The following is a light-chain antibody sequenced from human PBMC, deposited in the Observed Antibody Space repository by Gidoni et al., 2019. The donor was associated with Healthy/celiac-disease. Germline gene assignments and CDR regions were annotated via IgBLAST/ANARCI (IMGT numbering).Light chain of an antibody. CDR1: SSNIGSNT. J-gene: IGLJ2*01. CDR3: AAWDDSLNGPVVV. CDR2: SNN. V-gene: IGLV1-44*01. Sequence: QSVLTQPPSASGTPGQRVTISCSGSSSNIGSNTVNWYQQLPGTAPQLLIYSNNQRPSGVPDRFSGSKSGTSASLAISGLQSEDEADYYCAAWDDSLNGPVVVFGGGTKLTVL.